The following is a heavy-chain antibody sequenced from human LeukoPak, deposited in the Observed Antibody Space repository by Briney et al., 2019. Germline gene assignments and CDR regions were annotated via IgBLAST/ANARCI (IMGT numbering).Heavy chain of an antibody. CDR2: ISYDGSNK. CDR3: ARDPTVVPGDFYYYMDV. Sequence: GGSLRLSCAASGFTFSNYAMHWVRQAPGKGLEWVSVISYDGSNKYYADSVKGRFTISRDNSKNTLYLQMNSLRGEDTAVYYCARDPTVVPGDFYYYMDVWGKGTTVTVSS. CDR1: GFTFSNYA. V-gene: IGHV3-30-3*01. D-gene: IGHD2-2*01. J-gene: IGHJ6*03.